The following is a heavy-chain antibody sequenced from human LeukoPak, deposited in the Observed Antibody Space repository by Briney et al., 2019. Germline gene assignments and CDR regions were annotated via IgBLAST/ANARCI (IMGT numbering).Heavy chain of an antibody. CDR1: GFSLGTSGVG. Sequence: SGPTLVKPTQTLTLTCTFSGFSLGTSGVGVGWIRQPPGKALEWLALIYWDDDKLYSPSLKSRLTITKDTSKNQVVLTMTNMDPVDTATYYCARIAADGGYFDYWGQGTLVTVSS. D-gene: IGHD6-13*01. J-gene: IGHJ4*02. V-gene: IGHV2-5*02. CDR2: IYWDDDK. CDR3: ARIAADGGYFDY.